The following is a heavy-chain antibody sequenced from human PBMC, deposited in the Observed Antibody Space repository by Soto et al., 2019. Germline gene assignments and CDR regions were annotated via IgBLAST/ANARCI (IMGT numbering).Heavy chain of an antibody. CDR3: ARTGITGTEYFQH. V-gene: IGHV4-39*01. Sequence: SETLSLTCTVSGGSISSSSYYWGWIRQPPGKGLELIGSIYYSGSTHYNPSLKSRVTISVDTSKNQFSLKLSSVTAADTAVYYCARTGITGTEYFQHWGQGTLVTVSS. J-gene: IGHJ1*01. D-gene: IGHD1-20*01. CDR2: IYYSGST. CDR1: GGSISSSSYY.